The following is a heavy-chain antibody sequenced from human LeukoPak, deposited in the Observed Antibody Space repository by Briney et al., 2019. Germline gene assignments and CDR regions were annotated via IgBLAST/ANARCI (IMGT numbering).Heavy chain of an antibody. V-gene: IGHV3-23*01. CDR1: GFSFTTYA. Sequence: QSGGSLRLSCVASGFSFTTYAMSWVRQAPARGPEWVSGIRGGGERFYADSVKGRFTLSRDDSRNTVYLQLNDLRVEDTARYYCAKANWISDADAVWWGQGTQVTVSS. CDR2: IRGGGER. J-gene: IGHJ4*02. CDR3: AKANWISDADAVW. D-gene: IGHD2-2*03.